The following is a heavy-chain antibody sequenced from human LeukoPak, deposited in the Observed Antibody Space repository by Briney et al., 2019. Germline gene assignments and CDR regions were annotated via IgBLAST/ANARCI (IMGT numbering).Heavy chain of an antibody. D-gene: IGHD3-10*01. CDR1: GGSISSGDYS. Sequence: SQTLSLTCAVSGGSISSGDYSWSWIRQPPGKGLEWIGYIYHSGSTYYNPSLKSRVTISVDRSKNQFSLKLSSVTAADTAVYYCARSPFGESIYYYGMDVWGQGTTVTVSS. CDR3: ARSPFGESIYYYGMDV. V-gene: IGHV4-30-2*01. CDR2: IYHSGST. J-gene: IGHJ6*02.